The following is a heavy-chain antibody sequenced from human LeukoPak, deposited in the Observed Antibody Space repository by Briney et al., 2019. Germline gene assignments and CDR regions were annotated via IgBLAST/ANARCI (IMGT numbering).Heavy chain of an antibody. J-gene: IGHJ4*02. CDR3: ASSAPPLWFGESPVIDY. V-gene: IGHV1-2*02. CDR1: GYTFTGYY. CDR2: INPNSGGT. Sequence: ASVKVSCKASGYTFTGYYMHWVRQAPGQGLEWMGWINPNSGGTNYAQKFQGRVTMTRDTSISTAYMELSRLRSDDTAVYYCASSAPPLWFGESPVIDYWGQGTLVTVSS. D-gene: IGHD3-10*01.